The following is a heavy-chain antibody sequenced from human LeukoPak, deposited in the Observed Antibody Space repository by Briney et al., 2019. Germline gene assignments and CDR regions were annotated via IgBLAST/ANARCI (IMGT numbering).Heavy chain of an antibody. D-gene: IGHD2-2*01. V-gene: IGHV1-18*01. CDR3: ARDHGVVVPAAMSVWNYYYYYGMDV. Sequence: ASVKVSCKASGYTFTSYGISWVRQAPGQGLEWMGWISAYNGNTNYAQKLQGRVTMTTDTSTSTAYMELRSLRSDDTAVYYCARDHGVVVPAAMSVWNYYYYYGMDVWGQGTTVTVSS. CDR2: ISAYNGNT. CDR1: GYTFTSYG. J-gene: IGHJ6*02.